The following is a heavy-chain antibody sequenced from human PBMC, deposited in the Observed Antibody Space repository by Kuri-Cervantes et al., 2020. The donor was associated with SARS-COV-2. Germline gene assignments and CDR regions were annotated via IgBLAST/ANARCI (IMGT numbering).Heavy chain of an antibody. D-gene: IGHD2-8*01. J-gene: IGHJ4*02. CDR1: GFTFSSYS. CDR3: AKGHCTNGVCLDYFDY. CDR2: IWYGGSNK. V-gene: IGHV3-30*02. Sequence: GESLKISCAASGFTFSSYSMNWVRQAPGKGLEWVAVIWYGGSNKYYADSVKGRSTISRDNSKNTLYLQMNSLRAEDTAVYYCAKGHCTNGVCLDYFDYWGQGTLVTVSS.